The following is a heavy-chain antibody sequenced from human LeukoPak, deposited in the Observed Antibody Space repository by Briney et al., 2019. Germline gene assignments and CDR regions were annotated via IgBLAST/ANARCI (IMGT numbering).Heavy chain of an antibody. CDR1: GFTFSNYA. CDR2: IIDSGTTT. V-gene: IGHV3-23*01. CDR3: AKRVDYSSSSGGYFDN. Sequence: GGSLRLSCAASGFTFSNYAMSWVRQAPGKGLEWVSGIIDSGTTTYYADSVKGRFTISRDNSKNTLSLQMNSLRAEDTAVYYCAKRVDYSSSSGGYFDNWGQGALVTVSS. J-gene: IGHJ4*02. D-gene: IGHD6-6*01.